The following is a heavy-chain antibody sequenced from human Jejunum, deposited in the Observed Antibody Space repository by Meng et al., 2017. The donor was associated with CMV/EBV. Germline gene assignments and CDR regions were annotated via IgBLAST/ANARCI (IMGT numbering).Heavy chain of an antibody. Sequence: NCAVYGGSLSNYYWSWIRQTPGKGLEWIGEVSHDGSTNYNPSLKSRVTISVDTSKNQFSLTLTSATAADTAVYYCVRDPFREWFDPWGQGTLVTVSS. CDR1: GGSLSNYY. J-gene: IGHJ5*02. D-gene: IGHD3-10*01. V-gene: IGHV4-34*01. CDR2: VSHDGST. CDR3: VRDPFREWFDP.